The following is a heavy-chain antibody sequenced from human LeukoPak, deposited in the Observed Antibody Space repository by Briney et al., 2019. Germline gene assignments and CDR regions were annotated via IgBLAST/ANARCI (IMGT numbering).Heavy chain of an antibody. CDR2: ISSSSSYI. V-gene: IGHV3-21*01. CDR3: ARDRGYSDGYPFDY. CDR1: GFTFSSYS. D-gene: IGHD5-18*01. Sequence: GGSLRLSCAASGFTFSSYSMNWVRQAPGKGLEWVSSISSSSSYIYYADSVKGRFTISRDNAKNSLYLQMNSLRAEDTAVYHCARDRGYSDGYPFDYWGQGTLVSVSS. J-gene: IGHJ4*02.